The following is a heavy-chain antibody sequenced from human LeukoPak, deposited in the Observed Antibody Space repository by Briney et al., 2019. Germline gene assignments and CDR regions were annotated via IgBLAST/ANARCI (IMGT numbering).Heavy chain of an antibody. J-gene: IGHJ5*02. Sequence: GGSLRLSCAASGFTFSSYGMDWVRPAPGKGVEWVAVIWYDGSNKYYADSVKGRFTSSRENSKNTLYLQMNSLRAEDTAVYYCARDRESSSWSNWFDPWGQGTLVTVSS. D-gene: IGHD6-13*01. CDR1: GFTFSSYG. V-gene: IGHV3-33*01. CDR3: ARDRESSSWSNWFDP. CDR2: IWYDGSNK.